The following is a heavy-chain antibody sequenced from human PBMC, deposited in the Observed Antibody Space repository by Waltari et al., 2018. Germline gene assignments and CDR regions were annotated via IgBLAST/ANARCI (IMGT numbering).Heavy chain of an antibody. CDR2: IYHSGST. CDR1: GYSISSGYY. V-gene: IGHV4-38-2*01. Sequence: QVQLQESGPGLVKPSETLSLTCAVSGYSISSGYYWGWIRQPPGKGLEWIGSIYHSGSTYYNPSLKSRVTISVDTSKSQFSLKLSSVTAADTAVYYCARSHAILTGHYGMDVWGQGTTVTVSS. J-gene: IGHJ6*02. CDR3: ARSHAILTGHYGMDV. D-gene: IGHD3-9*01.